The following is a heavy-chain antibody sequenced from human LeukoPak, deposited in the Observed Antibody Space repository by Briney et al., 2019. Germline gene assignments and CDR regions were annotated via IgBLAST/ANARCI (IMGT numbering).Heavy chain of an antibody. Sequence: GGSLSLSCCASRFCHNYPYMGWVRQAPEEWLEWVSAVSGSGGSTYYADSVKGRFTISRDNSKNTPYLQMNSLRAEDTAVYYCAKESPSYYYDSSGYYYPDFDYWGQGTLVTVSS. V-gene: IGHV3-23*01. D-gene: IGHD3-22*01. J-gene: IGHJ4*02. CDR1: RFCHNYPY. CDR3: AKESPSYYYDSSGYYYPDFDY. CDR2: VSGSGGST.